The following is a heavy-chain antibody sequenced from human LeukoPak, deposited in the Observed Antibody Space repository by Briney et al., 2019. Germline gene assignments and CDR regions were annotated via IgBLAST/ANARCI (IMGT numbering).Heavy chain of an antibody. V-gene: IGHV1-8*01. CDR3: ARVVYNYDSSGYSYYFDY. Sequence: ASVKVSCKASVYTFTSYDINWVRQATAQGLEWVGWMNPNSGNTGYAQKFQGRVTMTRNTSLSTAYMELCSLRSEDTAVYYCARVVYNYDSSGYSYYFDYWGQGTLVTVSS. CDR1: VYTFTSYD. J-gene: IGHJ4*02. CDR2: MNPNSGNT. D-gene: IGHD3-22*01.